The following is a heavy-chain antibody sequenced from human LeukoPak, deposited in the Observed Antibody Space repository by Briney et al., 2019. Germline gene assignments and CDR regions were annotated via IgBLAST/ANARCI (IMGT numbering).Heavy chain of an antibody. V-gene: IGHV4-59*01. D-gene: IGHD3-22*01. CDR1: GDSISAYY. CDR2: IYHTVSN. CDR3: ASLADWYYYDDSGYPLGAFDI. J-gene: IGHJ3*02. Sequence: SETLSLTCTVSGDSISAYYWNWLRQSPGKGLEWLGYIYHTVSNKHNPSLKSRVTISVDTSKNQFSLKLTYVTATDTAVYYCASLADWYYYDDSGYPLGAFDIWGQGTMVTVSS.